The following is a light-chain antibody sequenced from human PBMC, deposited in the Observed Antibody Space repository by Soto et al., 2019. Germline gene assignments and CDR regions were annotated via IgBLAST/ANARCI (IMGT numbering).Light chain of an antibody. V-gene: IGKV2D-29*02. Sequence: DIVMTQTPLSLSVTPGQPASISCKSSQSLLHSDGKTYLYWYLQKPGQSPQLLIYEVSNRFSGAPGMCSSGGSMTYFIQKSSRVEAEVVGVYYCLQSIQFSTFGQGTKLKIK. CDR3: LQSIQFST. CDR2: EVS. CDR1: QSLLHSDGKTY. J-gene: IGKJ2*01.